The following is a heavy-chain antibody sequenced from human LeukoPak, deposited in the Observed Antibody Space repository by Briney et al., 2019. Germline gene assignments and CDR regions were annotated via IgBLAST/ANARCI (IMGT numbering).Heavy chain of an antibody. V-gene: IGHV4-4*02. CDR3: ARDQPGNDFWSGSNWFDP. Sequence: SGTLSLTCAVSGGSISSSNWWSWVRQPPGKGLEWIGEIYHSGSTNYNPSLKSRVTISVDKSKNQFSLKLSSVTAADTAVYYCARDQPGNDFWSGSNWFDPWGQGTLVTVSS. CDR2: IYHSGST. J-gene: IGHJ5*02. D-gene: IGHD3-3*01. CDR1: GGSISSSNW.